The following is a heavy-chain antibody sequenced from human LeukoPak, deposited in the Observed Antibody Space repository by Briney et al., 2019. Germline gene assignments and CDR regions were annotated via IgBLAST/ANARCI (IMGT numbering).Heavy chain of an antibody. CDR3: ARDIEAAGLFLDY. CDR2: MKYDGSEK. Sequence: GGSLRLSCAASGFTFSSYSMDWVRQAPGKGLEWVANMKYDGSEKYYVDSVKGRFTISRDNAKNSLHLQMNSLRAEDTAVYYCARDIEAAGLFLDYWGQGTLVTVSS. CDR1: GFTFSSYS. D-gene: IGHD6-13*01. V-gene: IGHV3-7*01. J-gene: IGHJ4*02.